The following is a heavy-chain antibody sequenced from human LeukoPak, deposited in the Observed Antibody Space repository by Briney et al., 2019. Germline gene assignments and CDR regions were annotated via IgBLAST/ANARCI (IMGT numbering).Heavy chain of an antibody. Sequence: VAAVKVSSKASGYTFTSYYMHWGRQAPRGGVGWMGIINPGGGSTNYAQKWQGRLTMTRDMYTSTVYMELSSVRSEDTAVYYCARDRDYSSPFDFWGQGTLVTVSS. CDR3: ARDRDYSSPFDF. CDR2: INPGGGST. CDR1: GYTFTSYY. D-gene: IGHD6-13*01. V-gene: IGHV1-46*04. J-gene: IGHJ4*02.